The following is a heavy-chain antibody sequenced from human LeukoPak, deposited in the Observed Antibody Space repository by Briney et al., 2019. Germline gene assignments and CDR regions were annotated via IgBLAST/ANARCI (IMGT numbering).Heavy chain of an antibody. V-gene: IGHV1-46*01. D-gene: IGHD5-24*01. Sequence: ASVKVSCKASGYTFTSYYMHWVRQAPGQGLERMGIINPSGGSTSYAQKLQGRVTMTRDTSTSTVYMELSSLRSEDTAVYYCARSREMATSHFDYWGQGTLVTVSS. CDR3: ARSREMATSHFDY. CDR2: INPSGGST. CDR1: GYTFTSYY. J-gene: IGHJ4*02.